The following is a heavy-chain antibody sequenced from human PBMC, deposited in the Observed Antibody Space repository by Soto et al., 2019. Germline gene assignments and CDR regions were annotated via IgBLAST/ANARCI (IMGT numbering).Heavy chain of an antibody. CDR1: GGTFSSYA. D-gene: IGHD2-2*01. CDR2: IIPILGTA. Sequence: QVQLVQSGAEVKKPGSSVKVSCKASGGTFSSYAISWVRQAPGQGLEWMGGIIPILGTANYAQKFQGRVTITADESTSTAYMELSSLRSEDTAVYFCAREPIVVVPAADKYFDYWGQGTLVTVSS. V-gene: IGHV1-69*01. J-gene: IGHJ4*02. CDR3: AREPIVVVPAADKYFDY.